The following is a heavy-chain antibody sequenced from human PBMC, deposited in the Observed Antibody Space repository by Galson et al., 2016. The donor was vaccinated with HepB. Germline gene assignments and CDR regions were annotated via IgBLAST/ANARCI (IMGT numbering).Heavy chain of an antibody. D-gene: IGHD2-2*01. CDR3: ARAHGPHHQMYHYFDY. Sequence: SLRLSCAASGITFSRYAMSWVRQAPGKGLEWVSGLSDSGGSTAYTGSVKGRFTISRDNSKNTLYLHLNSLRAEDTAVYYCARAHGPHHQMYHYFDYWGQGTLVTVSS. J-gene: IGHJ4*02. V-gene: IGHV3-23*01. CDR1: GITFSRYA. CDR2: LSDSGGST.